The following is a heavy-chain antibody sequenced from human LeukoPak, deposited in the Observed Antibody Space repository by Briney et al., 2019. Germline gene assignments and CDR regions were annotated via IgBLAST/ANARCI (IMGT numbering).Heavy chain of an antibody. CDR2: ISGSGGST. V-gene: IGHV3-23*01. D-gene: IGHD2-8*01. J-gene: IGHJ3*02. CDR3: ARQIVPLPAFDI. CDR1: GFTFSSYA. Sequence: GGSLRVSCAASGFTFSSYAMRWVRQAPGKGLEWVSSISGSGGSTYYADSVKGRFTISRDKSKNTLYLQMNSLRAEDTAVYYCARQIVPLPAFDIWGQGTMVTVSS.